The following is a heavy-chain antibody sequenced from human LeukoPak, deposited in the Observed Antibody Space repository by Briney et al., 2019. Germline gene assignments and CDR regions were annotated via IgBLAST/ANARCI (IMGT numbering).Heavy chain of an antibody. Sequence: PSETLSLTCTVSGDSISSGPYFWGWIRQPPGKGLEWIGNIHYTGGTYYKSSLRSRVTMSVDTSKNQFSLMLSSVTAADTAMYYCARLDGGQLGHCSSTSCNGAFDIWGQGAMVTVSS. CDR2: IHYTGGT. CDR1: GDSISSGPYF. J-gene: IGHJ3*02. D-gene: IGHD2-2*01. V-gene: IGHV4-39*07. CDR3: ARLDGGQLGHCSSTSCNGAFDI.